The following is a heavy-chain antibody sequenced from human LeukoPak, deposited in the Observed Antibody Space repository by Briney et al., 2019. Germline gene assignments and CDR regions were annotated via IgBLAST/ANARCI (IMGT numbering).Heavy chain of an antibody. Sequence: LEWMGIIYPGDSDTRYSPSFQGQVTISADKSISTAYLQWSSLKASDTAMYYCARGGTLDYWGQGTLVTVSS. D-gene: IGHD2-15*01. CDR3: ARGGTLDY. J-gene: IGHJ4*02. CDR2: IYPGDSDT. V-gene: IGHV5-51*01.